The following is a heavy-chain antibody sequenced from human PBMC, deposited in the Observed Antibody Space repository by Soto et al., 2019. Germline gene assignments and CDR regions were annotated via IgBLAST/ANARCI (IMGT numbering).Heavy chain of an antibody. CDR2: ISGSGGGT. CDR3: AKEGRFGSSWPPGEQ. CDR1: GFTFDYYT. D-gene: IGHD6-13*01. J-gene: IGHJ4*02. Sequence: EVQLLESGGGLVQPGGSLRLSCAASGFTFDYYTMNWVRQAPGKGLEWVSGISGSGGGTYYADSVKGRFTISRDNSKDELYLQMSSLRADDTALYYCAKEGRFGSSWPPGEQWGQGTLVTVSS. V-gene: IGHV3-23*01.